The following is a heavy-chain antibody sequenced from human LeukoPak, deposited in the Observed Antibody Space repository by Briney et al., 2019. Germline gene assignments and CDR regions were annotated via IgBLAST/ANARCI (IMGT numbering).Heavy chain of an antibody. CDR3: ARESGYTNTHDAFDI. D-gene: IGHD6-13*01. Sequence: ASVKVSCKASGYTFTNYAVNWVRQAPGQGLEWMGWINTNTGNPAYAQAFTGRFVFSLDTSVSTAYLQISSLKAEDTAVYYRARESGYTNTHDAFDIWGQGTMVTVSS. J-gene: IGHJ3*02. V-gene: IGHV7-4-1*02. CDR1: GYTFTNYA. CDR2: INTNTGNP.